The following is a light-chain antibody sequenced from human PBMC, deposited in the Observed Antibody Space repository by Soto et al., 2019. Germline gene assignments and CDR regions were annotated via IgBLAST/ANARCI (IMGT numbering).Light chain of an antibody. CDR3: CSYAGRYSYV. CDR1: SRDVGGYNS. J-gene: IGLJ1*01. V-gene: IGLV2-11*01. Sequence: QSALTQPRSVSGSPGQSVTISCTGTSRDVGGYNSVSWYQHHPGKAPSLIIYDVNKRPSGVPDRFSGSKSENAASLTISGLQAEAEGDYYCCSYAGRYSYVFGSGTKVTVL. CDR2: DVN.